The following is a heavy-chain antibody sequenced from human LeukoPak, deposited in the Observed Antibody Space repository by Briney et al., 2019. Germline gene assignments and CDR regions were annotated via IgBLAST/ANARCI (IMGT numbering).Heavy chain of an antibody. CDR2: IKQDGSEK. Sequence: GGSLRLSCAASGFTFSSYWMSWVRQAPGKGLEWVANIKQDGSEKYYVDSVKGRFTISRDNAKNSLYLQMNSLRAEDTAVYYCARDFPPPGEIVVVPAAPFDYWGQGTLVTVSS. V-gene: IGHV3-7*01. J-gene: IGHJ4*02. CDR3: ARDFPPPGEIVVVPAAPFDY. D-gene: IGHD2-2*01. CDR1: GFTFSSYW.